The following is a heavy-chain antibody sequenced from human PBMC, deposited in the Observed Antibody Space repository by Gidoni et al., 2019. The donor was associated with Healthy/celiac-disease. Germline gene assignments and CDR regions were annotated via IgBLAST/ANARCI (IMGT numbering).Heavy chain of an antibody. Sequence: GGGLVQPGGSLRLSWAASGFTVSSDAMSWVRQAPGKGLEWVSAVSGSGGSTYYADSVKGRFTISRDNSKNTLYLQMNSLRAEDTAVYYCAKDDTFRFLAWFGALDYWGQGTLVTVSS. CDR1: GFTVSSDA. CDR3: AKDDTFRFLAWFGALDY. J-gene: IGHJ4*02. CDR2: VSGSGGST. V-gene: IGHV3-23*01. D-gene: IGHD3-3*01.